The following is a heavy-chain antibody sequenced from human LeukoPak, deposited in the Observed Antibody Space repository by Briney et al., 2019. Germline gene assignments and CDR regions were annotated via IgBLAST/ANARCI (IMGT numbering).Heavy chain of an antibody. J-gene: IGHJ4*02. CDR3: ARDYGGSSPFDY. Sequence: GGSLRLSCAASGFTFSSYSMNWVRQAPGKGLEWVSYISHSSSTIYYADSVKGRFTISRDNAKNSLYLHMNSLRAEDTAVYYCARDYGGSSPFDYWGQGTLVTVSS. V-gene: IGHV3-48*04. CDR1: GFTFSSYS. D-gene: IGHD4-23*01. CDR2: ISHSSSTI.